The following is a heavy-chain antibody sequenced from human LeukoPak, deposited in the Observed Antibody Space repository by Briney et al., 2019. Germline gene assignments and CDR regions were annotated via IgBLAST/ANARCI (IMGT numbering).Heavy chain of an antibody. CDR2: IYHSGST. J-gene: IGHJ3*02. D-gene: IGHD3-16*01. CDR1: GYSISSGYY. Sequence: SETLSLTCAVSGYSISSGYYWGWIRQPPGKGLEWIGSIYHSGSTYYNPSLKSRVTVSVDTSKNQFSLKLSSVTAADTAVYYCAREGAITFGGAMKAFDIWGQGTMVTVSS. CDR3: AREGAITFGGAMKAFDI. V-gene: IGHV4-38-2*02.